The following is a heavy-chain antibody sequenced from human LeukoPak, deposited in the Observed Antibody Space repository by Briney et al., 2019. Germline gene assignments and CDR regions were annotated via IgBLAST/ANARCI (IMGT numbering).Heavy chain of an antibody. CDR1: GFIFRDRA. V-gene: IGHV3-49*04. D-gene: IGHD1-26*01. Sequence: GGSLRLSCTASGFIFRDRAMSWVRQAPGKGLEWVGFIRTKGLGETAEYAASAKDRFAISRDDSNNIAYLHMNSLKTEDTAVYYCSRNSGTYRGYGMDVWGQGTPVTVSS. J-gene: IGHJ6*02. CDR3: SRNSGTYRGYGMDV. CDR2: IRTKGLGETA.